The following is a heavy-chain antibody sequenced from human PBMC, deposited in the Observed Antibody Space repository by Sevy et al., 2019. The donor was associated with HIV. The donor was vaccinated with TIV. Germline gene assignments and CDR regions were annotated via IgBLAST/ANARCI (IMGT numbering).Heavy chain of an antibody. CDR3: ARDRYYDASGYYYYYYGMDV. V-gene: IGHV3-66*01. D-gene: IGHD3-22*01. CDR2: MDSDGSA. J-gene: IGHJ6*02. Sequence: GGSLRLSCAASGFTVSDNYMAWVRLAPGKGLEWVSLMDSDGSAYYADSVKGRFTIPRDNVKNTLYLQINALRAEDTGRYFCARDRYYDASGYYYYYYGMDVWGQGTTVTVSS. CDR1: GFTVSDNY.